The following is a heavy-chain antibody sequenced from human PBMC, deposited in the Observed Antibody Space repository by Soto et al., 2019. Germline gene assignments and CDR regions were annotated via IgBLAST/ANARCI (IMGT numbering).Heavy chain of an antibody. V-gene: IGHV1-69*01. CDR3: ARDGSSGWVYWFDP. CDR1: GGTFSSYA. J-gene: IGHJ5*02. CDR2: IIPIFGTA. Sequence: ASVKVSCKASGGTFSSYAISWVRQAPGQGLEWMGEIIPIFGTANYAQKFQGRVTITADEPTSTAYMELSSLRSEDTAVYYCARDGSSGWVYWFDPWGQGTLVTVSS. D-gene: IGHD6-19*01.